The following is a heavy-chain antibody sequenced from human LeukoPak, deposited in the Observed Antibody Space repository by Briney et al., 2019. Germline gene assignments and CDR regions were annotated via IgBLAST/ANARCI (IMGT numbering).Heavy chain of an antibody. V-gene: IGHV3-49*04. CDR1: GFTFGDHA. J-gene: IGHJ6*04. CDR2: IRSKTYGGTT. CDR3: PRGPLQLWLYHGMAV. D-gene: IGHD5-18*01. Sequence: GRSLRLSCTVSGFTFGDHAMSWVRQAPGKGLEWVGFIRSKTYGGTTEYAASVKGRFIISRDDSTSIAYLQMNSLKTKDTALYYFPRGPLQLWLYHGMAVWGKGTTVTVSS.